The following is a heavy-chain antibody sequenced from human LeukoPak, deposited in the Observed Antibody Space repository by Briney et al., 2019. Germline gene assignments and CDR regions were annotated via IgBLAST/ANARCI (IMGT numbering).Heavy chain of an antibody. Sequence: ASETVSLTCTDSGGSISSSSYYWGWIRQPPGKGLEWIGSIYYSGSTYYNPSLKSRVTISVDTSKNQFSLKLSSVTAADTAVYYCARHAKGRFLEFFDYWGQGTLVTVSS. CDR2: IYYSGST. D-gene: IGHD3-3*01. J-gene: IGHJ4*02. CDR3: ARHAKGRFLEFFDY. CDR1: GGSISSSSYY. V-gene: IGHV4-39*01.